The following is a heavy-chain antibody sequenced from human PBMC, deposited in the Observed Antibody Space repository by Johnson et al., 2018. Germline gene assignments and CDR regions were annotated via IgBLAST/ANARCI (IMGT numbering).Heavy chain of an antibody. J-gene: IGHJ6*03. CDR2: IKIKTDGGTT. V-gene: IGHV3-15*07. CDR3: TTADYYYMDV. Sequence: VQLVQSGGGLVKPGGSLRLSCVASGFTFSNAWMNWVRQAPGKGLEWVGRIKIKTDGGTTDYPAPVKGRFTISRDVSKNTLYLQMNSLKTEDTAVYYCTTADYYYMDVWGKGTTVTVSS. CDR1: GFTFSNAW.